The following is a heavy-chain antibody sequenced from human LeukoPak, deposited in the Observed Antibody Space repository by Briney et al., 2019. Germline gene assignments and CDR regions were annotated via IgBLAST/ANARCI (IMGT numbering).Heavy chain of an antibody. V-gene: IGHV1-69*05. Sequence: EASVKVSCNAPGGTFSSYAISWVRQAPGQGLEWMGGIIPIFGTANYAQKFQGRVTITTDESTSTAYMELSSLRSEDTAVYYCATRGVLSGYYYMDVWGKGTTVTVSS. D-gene: IGHD2-8*01. CDR1: GGTFSSYA. J-gene: IGHJ6*03. CDR3: ATRGVLSGYYYMDV. CDR2: IIPIFGTA.